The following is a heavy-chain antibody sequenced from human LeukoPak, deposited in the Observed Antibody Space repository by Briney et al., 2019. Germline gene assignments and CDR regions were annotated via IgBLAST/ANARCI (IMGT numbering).Heavy chain of an antibody. Sequence: GGSLRLSCAASGFSFSNYWFHWVRQAPGEGLVWVSRTNEHGTIINYADSVKGRFTISRDNAKNTLYLQMNSLRTEDSALYYCVVDLSGSADYWGQGTQVTVSS. CDR2: TNEHGTII. CDR3: VVDLSGSADY. CDR1: GFSFSNYW. V-gene: IGHV3-74*01. J-gene: IGHJ4*02. D-gene: IGHD3-10*01.